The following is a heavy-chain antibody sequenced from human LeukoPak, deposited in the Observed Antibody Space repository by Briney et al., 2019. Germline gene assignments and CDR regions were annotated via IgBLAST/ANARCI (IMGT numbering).Heavy chain of an antibody. CDR3: ARDRVTIFGVVIWDY. V-gene: IGHV1-18*04. CDR2: ISGYNGYT. J-gene: IGHJ4*02. Sequence: GASVTLSCKTSGYTFNNYGISWARQAPGQGLEWMGWISGYNGYTNSAQQFQGRVTLTMDTSTSTVYMELRSLRSDDTAVYYCARDRVTIFGVVIWDYWGQGTLVTVSS. CDR1: GYTFNNYG. D-gene: IGHD3-3*01.